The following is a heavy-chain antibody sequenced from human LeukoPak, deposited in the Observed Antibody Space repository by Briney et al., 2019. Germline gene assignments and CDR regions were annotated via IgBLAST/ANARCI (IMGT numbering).Heavy chain of an antibody. CDR1: GYSISSGYY. V-gene: IGHV4-38-2*02. J-gene: IGHJ4*02. CDR2: IEHSGSI. Sequence: PSETLSLTCTLSGYSISSGYYWGWIRQPPGKGLEWIGSIEHSGSIYYNPFFKSRVTISVDTSKNQFSLKLSSVTAADTAVYYCARGPPNGHDDSSGYYVPACLDFWGQGTLVTVSS. CDR3: ARGPPNGHDDSSGYYVPACLDF. D-gene: IGHD3-22*01.